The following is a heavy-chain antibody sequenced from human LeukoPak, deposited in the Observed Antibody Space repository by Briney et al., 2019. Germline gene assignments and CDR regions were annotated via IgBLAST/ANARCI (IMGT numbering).Heavy chain of an antibody. Sequence: GRSLRLSCAASGFTFSSYGMHWVRQAPGKGLEWVAVIWYDGSNKYYADSVKGRFTISRDNSKNTLYLQMNSPRAEDTAVYYCARVGYDFWSGYDYWGQGTLVTVSS. CDR3: ARVGYDFWSGYDY. D-gene: IGHD3-3*01. CDR2: IWYDGSNK. CDR1: GFTFSSYG. V-gene: IGHV3-33*01. J-gene: IGHJ4*02.